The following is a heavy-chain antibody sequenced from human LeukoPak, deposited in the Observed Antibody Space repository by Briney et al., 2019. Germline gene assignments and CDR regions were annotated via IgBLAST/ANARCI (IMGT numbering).Heavy chain of an antibody. V-gene: IGHV4-59*01. Sequence: SETLSLTCTVSGGSISSYYWSWIRQPPGKGLEWIGYIYYSGSTNYNPSLKSRVTISVDTSKNQFSLKLSSVTAADTAVYYCAGASYDSSGVHWGQGTLGTVSS. CDR1: GGSISSYY. CDR3: AGASYDSSGVH. CDR2: IYYSGST. J-gene: IGHJ4*02. D-gene: IGHD3-22*01.